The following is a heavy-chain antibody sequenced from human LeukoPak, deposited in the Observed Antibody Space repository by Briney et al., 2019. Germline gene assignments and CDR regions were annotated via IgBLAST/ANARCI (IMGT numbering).Heavy chain of an antibody. J-gene: IGHJ6*04. V-gene: IGHV1-2*02. Sequence: ASVTLSCKASGYTFTGYYMHLVRHGPGQGLEWMGWINPNSGGTNYAQKVQGRVTMTRDTSISTAYMELSRLRSDDTAVYYCARVELGYCSGGSCYPSGMVVWGKGPTVTVSS. CDR2: INPNSGGT. CDR1: GYTFTGYY. CDR3: ARVELGYCSGGSCYPSGMVV. D-gene: IGHD2-15*01.